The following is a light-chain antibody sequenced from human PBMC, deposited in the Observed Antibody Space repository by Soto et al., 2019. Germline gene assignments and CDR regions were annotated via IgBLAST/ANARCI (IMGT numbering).Light chain of an antibody. CDR2: YDT. CDR1: NIGSKS. Sequence: SYELIQPPSVSVAPGKTARITCGGNNIGSKSVHWYQQKPGQAPVLVIYYDTDRPSGIPERFSGSNSVNTATLTISRVEAGDEADYYCQVWDSSSDHPVFGGGTKLTVL. J-gene: IGLJ3*02. CDR3: QVWDSSSDHPV. V-gene: IGLV3-21*04.